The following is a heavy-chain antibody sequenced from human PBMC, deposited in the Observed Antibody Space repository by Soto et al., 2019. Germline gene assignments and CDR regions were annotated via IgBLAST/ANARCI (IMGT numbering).Heavy chain of an antibody. Sequence: GGSLRLACAVSGFTFSDYHMSWIRQAPGKGLEWVSYISPSASDTLYADSVKGRFTISRDNSQNTLFLQMTSLRADDTAVYYCAKGGYTFAYEWGQGALVTVSS. CDR3: AKGGYTFAYE. CDR2: ISPSASDT. J-gene: IGHJ4*02. D-gene: IGHD5-18*01. V-gene: IGHV3-11*03. CDR1: GFTFSDYH.